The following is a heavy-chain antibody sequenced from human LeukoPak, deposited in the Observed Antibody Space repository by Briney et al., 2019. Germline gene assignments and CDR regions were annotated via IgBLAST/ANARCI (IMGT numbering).Heavy chain of an antibody. Sequence: SETLSLTCTVSGGSISSSSYYWGWIRQPPGKGLEWIGSIYYSGSTYYNPSLKSRVTISEDSSKSQSSLKLTSVTAADTAVYYCARGVAGGGSTPKYWGQGTLVTVSS. CDR2: IYYSGST. CDR1: GGSISSSSYY. CDR3: ARGVAGGGSTPKY. V-gene: IGHV4-39*07. J-gene: IGHJ4*02. D-gene: IGHD1-26*01.